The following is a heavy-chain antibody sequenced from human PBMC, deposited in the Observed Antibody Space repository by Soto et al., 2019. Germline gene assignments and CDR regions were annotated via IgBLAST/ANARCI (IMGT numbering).Heavy chain of an antibody. CDR1: GFTFNSYG. V-gene: IGHV3-30*03. D-gene: IGHD1-1*01. Sequence: GGSLRLSCAASGFTFNSYGMHWVRQAPGKGLEWVAVIPYDGSDKYYADSVKGRFTISRDNSKNTLYLQMNSLRAEDTAVYYCARQLSFYGMDVWGLGTTVTVSS. CDR2: IPYDGSDK. CDR3: ARQLSFYGMDV. J-gene: IGHJ6*02.